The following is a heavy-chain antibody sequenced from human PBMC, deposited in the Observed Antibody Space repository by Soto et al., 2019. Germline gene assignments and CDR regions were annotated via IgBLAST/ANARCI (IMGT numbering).Heavy chain of an antibody. D-gene: IGHD3-10*01. CDR2: IYYSGST. CDR1: GGSISSYY. CDR3: ARVWWFGELLYYGMDV. V-gene: IGHV4-59*01. J-gene: IGHJ6*02. Sequence: SETLSLTCTVSGGSISSYYWSWIRQPPGKGLEWIGYIYYSGSTNYNPSLKSRVTISVDTSKNQFSLKLSSVTAADTAVYYCARVWWFGELLYYGMDVWGQGTTVTVSS.